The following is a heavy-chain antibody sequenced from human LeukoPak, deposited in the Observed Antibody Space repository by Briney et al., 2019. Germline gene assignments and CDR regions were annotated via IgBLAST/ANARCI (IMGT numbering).Heavy chain of an antibody. D-gene: IGHD3-22*01. CDR1: GFTFSSYA. J-gene: IGHJ4*02. Sequence: TGGSLRLSCAASGFTFSSYAMSWVRQAPGKGLEWVSAISGSGGSTYYADSVKGRFTISRDNSKNTLYLQMNSLRAEDTAVYYCASGEMYYYDSSGADYWGQGTLVTVSS. CDR3: ASGEMYYYDSSGADY. CDR2: ISGSGGST. V-gene: IGHV3-23*01.